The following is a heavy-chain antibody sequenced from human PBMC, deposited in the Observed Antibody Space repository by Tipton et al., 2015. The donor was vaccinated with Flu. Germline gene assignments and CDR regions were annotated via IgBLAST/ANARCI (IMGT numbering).Heavy chain of an antibody. CDR1: GYFISSGYY. Sequence: TLSLTRTVSGYFISSGYYWGWIRQSPGTGLQWIATIIQSGNAYYNPSLRSRVTISVDTTKNLFSLNLSSVTATDTAVYYRARALNSGREYTFDIWGRGTVVTVSS. CDR2: IIQSGNA. D-gene: IGHD1-26*01. J-gene: IGHJ3*02. CDR3: ARALNSGREYTFDI. V-gene: IGHV4-38-2*02.